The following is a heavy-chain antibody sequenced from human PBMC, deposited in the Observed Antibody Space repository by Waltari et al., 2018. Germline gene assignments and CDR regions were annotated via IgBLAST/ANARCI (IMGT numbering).Heavy chain of an antibody. CDR1: GGTFSSYA. CDR2: IIPIFGTA. V-gene: IGHV1-69*01. D-gene: IGHD3-10*01. Sequence: QVQLVQSGAEVKKPGSSVKVSCKASGGTFSSYAISWVRQAPGQGREWMGGIIPIFGTANYGQKFQGSVTITADESTRTAYMELSSLRSEDTAVYYCARVGGSGSQYPVWGQGTLVTVSS. CDR3: ARVGGSGSQYPV. J-gene: IGHJ4*02.